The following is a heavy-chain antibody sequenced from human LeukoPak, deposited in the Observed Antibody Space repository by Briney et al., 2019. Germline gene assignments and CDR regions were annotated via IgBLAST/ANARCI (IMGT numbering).Heavy chain of an antibody. CDR3: ARVNSRGSGSYYNGIVDY. Sequence: GASVKVSCKASGYTFTSYGISWVRQAPGQGLEWMGWISAYNGNTNYAQKLQGRVTMTTDTSTSTAYMELRSLRSDDTAVYYCARVNSRGSGSYYNGIVDYWGQGTLVTVSS. V-gene: IGHV1-18*01. D-gene: IGHD3-10*01. J-gene: IGHJ4*02. CDR1: GYTFTSYG. CDR2: ISAYNGNT.